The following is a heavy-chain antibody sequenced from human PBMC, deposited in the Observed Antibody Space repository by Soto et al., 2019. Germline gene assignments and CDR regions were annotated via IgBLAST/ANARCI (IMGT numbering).Heavy chain of an antibody. D-gene: IGHD6-13*01. CDR1: GGSFSGYY. J-gene: IGHJ4*02. CDR2: INHAGGT. CDR3: ARDEGGSSWADFDY. V-gene: IGHV4-34*01. Sequence: QVQLQQWGAGLLKPSETLSLTCAVYGGSFSGYYWSWVRQPPGKGLEWIGDINHAGGTNYNPSLKSRVAISVDTSKNQFSLKLISVTDADTAVYYCARDEGGSSWADFDYWGQGTLVNVSS.